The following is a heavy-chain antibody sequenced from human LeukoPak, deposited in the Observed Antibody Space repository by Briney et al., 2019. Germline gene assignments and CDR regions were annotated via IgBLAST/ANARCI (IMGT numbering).Heavy chain of an antibody. D-gene: IGHD2-15*01. J-gene: IGHJ1*01. CDR1: GGSISSGGYY. V-gene: IGHV4-31*03. CDR3: ARYCRGGSCYSALEYFQH. CDR2: IYYSGSS. Sequence: SQTLSLTCTVSGGSISSGGYYWSWIPQHPGKGLEWIGYIYYSGSSYYNPSLKSRVTISVDTSKNQFSLKLSSVTGADTAVYYCARYCRGGSCYSALEYFQHWGQGTLVTVSS.